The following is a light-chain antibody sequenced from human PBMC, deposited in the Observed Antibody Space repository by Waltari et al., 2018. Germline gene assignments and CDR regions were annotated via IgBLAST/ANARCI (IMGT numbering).Light chain of an antibody. CDR1: SSDIGGYTY. J-gene: IGLJ3*02. V-gene: IGLV2-14*01. CDR3: NSHSCSDTPSV. CDR2: DVN. Sequence: QSALTQPASVSGSPGQSITISCTGTSSDIGGYTYVSWYQQYPGEAPKVVIYDVNSRPSGVSNRFSGSKSGNTASLTISGLQAEDEADYYCNSHSCSDTPSVFGGGTKLTVL.